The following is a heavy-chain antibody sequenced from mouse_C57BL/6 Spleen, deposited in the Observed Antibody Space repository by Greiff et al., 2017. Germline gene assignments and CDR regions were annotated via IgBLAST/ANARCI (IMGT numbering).Heavy chain of an antibody. D-gene: IGHD2-1*01. CDR1: GYTFTSYW. CDR2: INPSNGGT. J-gene: IGHJ2*01. Sequence: QVQLQQPGTELVKPGASVKLSCKASGYTFTSYWMHWVKQRPGQGLEWIGNINPSNGGTNYNEKCKSKATLTVDKSSSTAYMQHSSLTSEDSAVYYCAKEGIYYGNYEDYWGQGTTLTVSS. V-gene: IGHV1-53*01. CDR3: AKEGIYYGNYEDY.